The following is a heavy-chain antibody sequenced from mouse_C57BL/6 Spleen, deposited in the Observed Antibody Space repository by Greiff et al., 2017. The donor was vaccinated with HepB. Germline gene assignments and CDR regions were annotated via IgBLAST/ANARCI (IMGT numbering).Heavy chain of an antibody. J-gene: IGHJ4*01. Sequence: QVQLKQSGPELVKPGASVKISCKASGYAFCSSWMNWVKQRPGKGLEWIGRIYPGDGDTNYNGKFKGKATLTADKSSSTAYMQLSSLTSEDSAVYFCAREDYSNPYAMDYWGQGTSVTVSS. V-gene: IGHV1-82*01. D-gene: IGHD2-5*01. CDR3: AREDYSNPYAMDY. CDR2: IYPGDGDT. CDR1: GYAFCSSW.